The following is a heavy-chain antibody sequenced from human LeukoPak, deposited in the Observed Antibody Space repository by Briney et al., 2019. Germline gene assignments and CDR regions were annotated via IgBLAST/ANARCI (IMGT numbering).Heavy chain of an antibody. D-gene: IGHD5-12*01. CDR2: IYHSGST. CDR1: GASVINYY. V-gene: IGHV4-59*02. Sequence: SETLSLTCTVSGASVINYYWSWIRQPPGKGLEWIGYIYHSGSTKYNPSLKSRVTISVDTSKNQFSLKMSSVTAADTAVYYCARDGYSGNDGLWGQGTLVTVSS. J-gene: IGHJ4*02. CDR3: ARDGYSGNDGL.